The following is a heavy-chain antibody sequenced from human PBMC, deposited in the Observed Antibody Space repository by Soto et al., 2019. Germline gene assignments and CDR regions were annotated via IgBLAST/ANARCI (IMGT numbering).Heavy chain of an antibody. Sequence: ASVKVSCKAFGYTFTSYGISWVRQAPGQGREWMGWISANNANTKYAQKLQGRVTMTTDTSTSTAYMELRSLRSDDTAVYYCARDRGSYAIDYWGQGTLVTVSS. CDR2: ISANNANT. D-gene: IGHD1-26*01. CDR1: GYTFTSYG. V-gene: IGHV1-18*01. J-gene: IGHJ4*02. CDR3: ARDRGSYAIDY.